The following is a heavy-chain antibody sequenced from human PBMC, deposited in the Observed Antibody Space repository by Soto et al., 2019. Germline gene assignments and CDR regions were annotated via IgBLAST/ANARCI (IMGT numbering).Heavy chain of an antibody. D-gene: IGHD1-26*01. CDR1: GYTFTGYY. J-gene: IGHJ4*02. Sequence: QVQLVQSGAEMKKSGASVMVSCKASGYTFTGYYIHWVRHTPGQGLEWMGWINPNNGGTNYVQKFQGRVTMTRATSISTVYMELRRLTSDDTAVYYCARDLPIVGTTTWDYWGQGTLVTVSS. CDR3: ARDLPIVGTTTWDY. CDR2: INPNNGGT. V-gene: IGHV1-2*02.